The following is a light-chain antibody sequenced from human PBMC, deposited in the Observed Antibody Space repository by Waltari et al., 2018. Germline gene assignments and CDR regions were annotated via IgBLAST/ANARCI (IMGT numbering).Light chain of an antibody. V-gene: IGLV1-40*01. CDR1: SSNIGATYG. CDR2: GNS. J-gene: IGLJ2*01. Sequence: QSILTQPPSVSGAPGQRVTISCTGSSSNIGATYGVHWYQQLPGTAPKLLIYGNSNRPSGVPDRFSGSKSGTSASLASTGLQAADEADYYCQSYDSSLSVVVFGGGTKLTVL. CDR3: QSYDSSLSVVV.